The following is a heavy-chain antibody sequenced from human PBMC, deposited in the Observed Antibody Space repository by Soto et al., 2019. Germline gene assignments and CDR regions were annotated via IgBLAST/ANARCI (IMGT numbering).Heavy chain of an antibody. CDR1: GFTFSIYA. CDR2: VSGSGGST. J-gene: IGHJ5*02. V-gene: IGHV3-23*01. CDR3: VKDLGPGTTGWFDV. D-gene: IGHD1-1*01. Sequence: GGSLRLSCAASGFTFSIYAMSWVRQAPGQGLEWVSSVSGSGGSTYCADSVKGRFIISRDNSQNTLYLQMSTLRGEDTAVYYCVKDLGPGTTGWFDVWGQGALVTVSS.